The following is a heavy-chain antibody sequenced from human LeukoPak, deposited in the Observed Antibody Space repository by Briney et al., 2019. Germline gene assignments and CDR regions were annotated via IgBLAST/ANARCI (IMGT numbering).Heavy chain of an antibody. V-gene: IGHV1-18*01. D-gene: IGHD5-18*01. CDR1: GYTFTSYG. Sequence: ASVKVSCKASGYTFTSYGVSWVRQAPGQGLEWMGWISAYNGNTNYAQKVRGRVTMTTDTSTTTAYMELRSLRSDDTAVYYCARGGYSYGPHASDFDYWGQGTLVTVSS. J-gene: IGHJ4*02. CDR2: ISAYNGNT. CDR3: ARGGYSYGPHASDFDY.